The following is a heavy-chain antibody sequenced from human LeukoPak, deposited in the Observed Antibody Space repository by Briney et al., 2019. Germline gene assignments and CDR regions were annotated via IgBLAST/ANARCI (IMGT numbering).Heavy chain of an antibody. Sequence: GGSLRLSCAASGFTFSSYAVNWVRQAPGKGLECVAHKNPDGGQEPCVDSVKGRFTVSRDNAKNSVFLQMNGLRVEDTAMYYCARWRGQQSEFDLWGQGTLVTVSS. CDR1: GFTFSSYA. V-gene: IGHV3-7*01. J-gene: IGHJ4*02. CDR2: KNPDGGQE. CDR3: ARWRGQQSEFDL. D-gene: IGHD6-13*01.